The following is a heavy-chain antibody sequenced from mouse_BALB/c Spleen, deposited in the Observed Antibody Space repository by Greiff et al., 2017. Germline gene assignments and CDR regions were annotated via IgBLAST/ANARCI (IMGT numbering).Heavy chain of an antibody. CDR1: GFTFSSYA. J-gene: IGHJ4*01. CDR2: ISSGGST. V-gene: IGHV5-6-5*01. Sequence: VESGGGLVKPGGSLKLSCAASGFTFSSYAMSWVRQTPEKRLEWVASISSGGSTYYPDSVKGRFTISRDNARNILYLQMSSLRSEDTAMYYCARGYFYYGSSYYAMDYWGQGTSVTVSS. D-gene: IGHD1-1*01. CDR3: ARGYFYYGSSYYAMDY.